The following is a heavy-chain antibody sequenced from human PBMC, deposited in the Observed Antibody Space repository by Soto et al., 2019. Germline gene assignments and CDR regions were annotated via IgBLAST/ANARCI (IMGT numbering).Heavy chain of an antibody. Sequence: PSETLSLTCCVSVYSVSSSDYYWAWIRQPPGKGLEWIGSMLYSGLTYYNPSLKSRVTLSVDTSKNQFSVRLNSVTASDTAVYYCAPLSVSLSGPYGIHVWGQGTTVTVSS. CDR2: MLYSGLT. J-gene: IGHJ6*02. V-gene: IGHV4-39*01. CDR3: APLSVSLSGPYGIHV. D-gene: IGHD2-15*01. CDR1: VYSVSSSDYY.